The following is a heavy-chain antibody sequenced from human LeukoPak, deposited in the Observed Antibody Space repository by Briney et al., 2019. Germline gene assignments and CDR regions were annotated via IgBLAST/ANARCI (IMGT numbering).Heavy chain of an antibody. V-gene: IGHV2-5*01. D-gene: IGHD2-2*01. CDR1: GFSLATSGVG. CDR3: ARGPPNVDCGTTSCLSWFDR. Sequence: SGPTLVKPTQTLTLTCTFSGFSLATSGVGVGWIRQPPGEALEWLALIYWNDDKRYSPSLESRLTITKDTSKNQVVLTMTNMDPVDTATYYCARGPPNVDCGTTSCLSWFDRWGQGTLVTVSS. CDR2: IYWNDDK. J-gene: IGHJ5*02.